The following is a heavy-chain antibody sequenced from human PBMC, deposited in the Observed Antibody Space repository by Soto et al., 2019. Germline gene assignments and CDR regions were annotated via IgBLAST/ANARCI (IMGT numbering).Heavy chain of an antibody. CDR2: ISAYNGNT. CDR1: GYTLTSYG. J-gene: IGHJ4*02. CDR3: ARRYSSSWYLGYSDY. V-gene: IGHV1-18*04. D-gene: IGHD6-13*01. Sequence: GASVKVSCKASGYTLTSYGISWVRQAPGQGLEWMGWISAYNGNTNYAQKLQGRVTMTTDTSTSTAYMELRSLRSDDTAVYYCARRYSSSWYLGYSDYWGQGTLVTVSS.